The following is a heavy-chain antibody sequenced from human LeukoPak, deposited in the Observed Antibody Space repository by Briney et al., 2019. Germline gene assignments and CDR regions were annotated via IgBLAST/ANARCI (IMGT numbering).Heavy chain of an antibody. Sequence: PGGSLRLSCAASGFTFSSYSMNWVRQAPGKGLEWVSSISSSSSYIYYADSVKGRFTISRDNAKNSLYLQMNSLRAEDTAVYYCARDPFGQARGDYWGQGTLVTVSS. D-gene: IGHD3-16*01. V-gene: IGHV3-21*01. CDR1: GFTFSSYS. CDR2: ISSSSSYI. J-gene: IGHJ4*02. CDR3: ARDPFGQARGDY.